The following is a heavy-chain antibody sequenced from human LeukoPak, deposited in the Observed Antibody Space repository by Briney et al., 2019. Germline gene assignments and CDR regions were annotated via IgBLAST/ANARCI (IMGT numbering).Heavy chain of an antibody. CDR2: ITSGSSYI. D-gene: IGHD1-26*01. CDR3: ARDPYSGSYGNYYYYFMDV. Sequence: SGGSLRLSCAASGFTFSSYNMNWVRQAPGKGLEWVSSITSGSSYIYYADSVKGRFTISRDNAKNSLYLQMNSLRAEDTAVYYCARDPYSGSYGNYYYYFMDVWGKGTTVTICS. V-gene: IGHV3-21*01. CDR1: GFTFSSYN. J-gene: IGHJ6*03.